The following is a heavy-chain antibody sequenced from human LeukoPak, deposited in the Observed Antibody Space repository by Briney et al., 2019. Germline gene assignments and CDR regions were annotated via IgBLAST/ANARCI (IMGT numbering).Heavy chain of an antibody. CDR3: ARDRRQLGAYYYYYMDV. CDR2: INPNSGDT. V-gene: IGHV1-2*02. CDR1: GGTFSNYA. D-gene: IGHD1-26*01. J-gene: IGHJ6*03. Sequence: ASVKVSCKASGGTFSNYAISWVRQAPGQGLEWMGWINPNSGDTNYAQKFQGRITMTRDTSLNTAYVELNRLRSDDTAVYYCARDRRQLGAYYYYYMDVWGKGTTVTVSS.